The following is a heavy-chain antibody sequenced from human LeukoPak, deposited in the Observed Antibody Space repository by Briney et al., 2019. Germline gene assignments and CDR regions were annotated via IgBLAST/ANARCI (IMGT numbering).Heavy chain of an antibody. CDR2: INPSGGST. CDR1: GYTFTSYY. J-gene: IGHJ5*02. V-gene: IGHV1-46*01. Sequence: GAAVTVSCKASGYTFTSYYMHWVRQAPAQGLEWMGIINPSGGSTSYAQKFQGRVTMTRDMSTSTVYMELSSLRSEETAVYYCARAYYDSSGYYYVPINWFDPWGQGTLVTVSS. CDR3: ARAYYDSSGYYYVPINWFDP. D-gene: IGHD3-22*01.